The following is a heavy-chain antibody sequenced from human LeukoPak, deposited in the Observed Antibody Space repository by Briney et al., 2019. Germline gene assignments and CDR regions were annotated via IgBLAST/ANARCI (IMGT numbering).Heavy chain of an antibody. CDR3: ARTSIKQQLGHINWFEP. J-gene: IGHJ5*02. D-gene: IGHD6-13*01. CDR2: ISAYNGNT. CDR1: GYTFTSYG. Sequence: ASVKVSCKASGYTFTSYGISWVRQAPGQGLEWMGWISAYNGNTNYAQKLQGRVTMTTDTSTSTAYMELRSLRSDDTAVYYCARTSIKQQLGHINWFEPWGQGTLVTVSS. V-gene: IGHV1-18*01.